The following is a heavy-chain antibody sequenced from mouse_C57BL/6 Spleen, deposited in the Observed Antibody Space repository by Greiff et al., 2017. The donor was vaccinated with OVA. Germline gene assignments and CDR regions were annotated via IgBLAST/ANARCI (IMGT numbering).Heavy chain of an antibody. CDR1: GYTFTSYW. J-gene: IGHJ2*01. CDR3: ARWYYGSGGYFDY. Sequence: VQLQQPGAELVKPGASVKLSCKASGYTFTSYWMHWVKQRPGRGLEWIGRIDPNSGGTKYNEKFKSKATLTVDKPSSTAYMQLSSLTSEDSAVYYCARWYYGSGGYFDYWGQGTTLTVSS. V-gene: IGHV1-72*01. CDR2: IDPNSGGT. D-gene: IGHD1-1*01.